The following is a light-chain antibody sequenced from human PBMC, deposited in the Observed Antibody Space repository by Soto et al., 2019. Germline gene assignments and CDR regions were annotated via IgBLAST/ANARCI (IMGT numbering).Light chain of an antibody. CDR2: GSS. J-gene: IGKJ4*01. Sequence: DIVLTQSPGTLSLSPGERATLSCRASQNFGGMFVAWYQQKLGQAPRLLIYGSSSRATGIPDRFSGSGSGTDFTLTIRRLETEDCAMYYCPQYGVSLLTFGGGTRVEIK. CDR1: QNFGGMF. V-gene: IGKV3-20*01. CDR3: PQYGVSLLT.